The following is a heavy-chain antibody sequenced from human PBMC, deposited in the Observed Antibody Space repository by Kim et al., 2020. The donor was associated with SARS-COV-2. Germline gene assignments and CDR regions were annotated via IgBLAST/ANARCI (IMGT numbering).Heavy chain of an antibody. V-gene: IGHV3-13*01. Sequence: GGSLRLSCAASGFTFSNYDMHWVRQGAGKGLEWVSAIGQTGHTYYADSVKGRFTISREDAKSSFYLQMNSLRAGDTAVYYCAREGEDEAFDIWGQGTMLTVFS. CDR2: IGQTGHT. J-gene: IGHJ3*02. D-gene: IGHD3-16*01. CDR1: GFTFSNYD. CDR3: AREGEDEAFDI.